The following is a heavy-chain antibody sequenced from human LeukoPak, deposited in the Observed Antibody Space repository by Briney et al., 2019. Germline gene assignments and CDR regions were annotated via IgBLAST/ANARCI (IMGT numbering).Heavy chain of an antibody. CDR3: ARDIRPRVESFDY. Sequence: ASVKVSCKASGYTFTDYHIHWVRQAPGQGLEWMGWINPNSGGTNYVQKLQGRVTMTRDTSISTAYMELSRLTSDDTAVYYCARDIRPRVESFDYWGQGTLVTVPS. CDR2: INPNSGGT. CDR1: GYTFTDYH. J-gene: IGHJ4*02. V-gene: IGHV1-2*02. D-gene: IGHD3-3*01.